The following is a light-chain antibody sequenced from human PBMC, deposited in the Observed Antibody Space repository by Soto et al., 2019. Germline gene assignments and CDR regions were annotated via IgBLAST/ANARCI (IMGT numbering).Light chain of an antibody. J-gene: IGKJ2*01. Sequence: EIVMTQSPATLSVSPGERATLSCRASQSVSSNLAWYQQKPGQAPRLLIYGASTRATGIPARFSGSGSGTEFTLTISSLQSEDFAVYYCQQYNYWGYTFGQGTKVDIK. V-gene: IGKV3-15*01. CDR3: QQYNYWGYT. CDR1: QSVSSN. CDR2: GAS.